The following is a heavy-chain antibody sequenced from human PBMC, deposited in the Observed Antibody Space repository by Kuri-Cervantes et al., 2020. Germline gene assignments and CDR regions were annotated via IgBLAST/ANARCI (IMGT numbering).Heavy chain of an antibody. J-gene: IGHJ4*02. CDR3: ARVLESWYLDY. CDR1: GFTFSSYS. D-gene: IGHD5-24*01. Sequence: GGSLRLSCAASGFTFSSYSMNWVRQAPGKGLEWVSSISSSGSTIYYADSVKGRFTISRDNAKNSLYLQMNSLRAEDTAVYYCARVLESWYLDYWGQGTLVTVSS. CDR2: ISSSGSTI. V-gene: IGHV3-21*04.